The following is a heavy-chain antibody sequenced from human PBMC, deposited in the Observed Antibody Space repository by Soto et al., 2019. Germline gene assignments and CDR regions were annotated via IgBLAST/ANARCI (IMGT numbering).Heavy chain of an antibody. Sequence: QLQLQESGPGLVKPSETLSLTCTVSGGSISSSSYYWGWIRQPPGKGLEWIGSIYYSGSTYYNPSLKSRVTIPVDTSKNQFSLKLSSVTAADTAVYYCARLFSNSYAINWFDPWGQGTLVTVSS. CDR3: ARLFSNSYAINWFDP. V-gene: IGHV4-39*01. D-gene: IGHD5-18*01. CDR1: GGSISSSSYY. J-gene: IGHJ5*02. CDR2: IYYSGST.